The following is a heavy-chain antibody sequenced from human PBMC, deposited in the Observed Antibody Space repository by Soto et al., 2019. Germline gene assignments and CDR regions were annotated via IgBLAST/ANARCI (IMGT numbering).Heavy chain of an antibody. D-gene: IGHD3-16*01. Sequence: SETLSLTCTVSGGSTSSDNYWSWIRQPPGKGLEWIGHIYYSGNTDYNPSLKSRLAISIDTSKNQFSLKLSSGTAADTAVYFCAREGGESSDGLYYFDSWGQGSLVTVSS. CDR2: IYYSGNT. CDR1: GGSTSSDNY. CDR3: AREGGESSDGLYYFDS. V-gene: IGHV4-30-4*01. J-gene: IGHJ4*02.